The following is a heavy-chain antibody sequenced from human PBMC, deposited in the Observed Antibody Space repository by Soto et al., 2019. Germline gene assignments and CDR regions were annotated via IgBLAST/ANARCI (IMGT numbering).Heavy chain of an antibody. CDR3: VRVFGSSDY. V-gene: IGHV1-8*01. Sequence: QVQLVQSGAEVKKPGASVKVSCKASGYTFTTYDINWVRQAPGQRLEWVGWMNPKSGYTGFAQNFQGRLSMTRDTSISPAYMELSSLRSEDTAVYYCVRVFGSSDYWGQGTLVHVSS. D-gene: IGHD3-10*02. J-gene: IGHJ4*02. CDR1: GYTFTTYD. CDR2: MNPKSGYT.